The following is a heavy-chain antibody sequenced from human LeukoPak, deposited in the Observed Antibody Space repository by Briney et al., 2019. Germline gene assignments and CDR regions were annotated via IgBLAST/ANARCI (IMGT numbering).Heavy chain of an antibody. CDR2: INPNSGGT. CDR1: GYTFTAYY. J-gene: IGHJ3*02. V-gene: IGHV1-2*02. Sequence: ASVKVSCKASGYTFTAYYMHWVRQAPGQGLEWMGWINPNSGGTNYAQKFQGRVTMTRDTSISTAYMELSRLRSDDTAVYYCARETGNTYAFDIWGQGTMVTVSS. CDR3: ARETGNTYAFDI. D-gene: IGHD5-18*01.